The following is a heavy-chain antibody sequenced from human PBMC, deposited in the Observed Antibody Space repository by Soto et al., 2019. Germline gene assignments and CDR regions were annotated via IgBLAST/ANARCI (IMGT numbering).Heavy chain of an antibody. V-gene: IGHV4-59*01. Sequence: SETLSLTCTVSGGCISSYYWSWIRQPPGKGLEWIGYIYYSGSTNYNPSLKSRVTISVDTSKNQFSLKLSSVNAADTAVYYCARDHGLLGAFDIWGQGTMVTVSS. CDR2: IYYSGST. CDR3: ARDHGLLGAFDI. J-gene: IGHJ3*02. D-gene: IGHD2-15*01. CDR1: GGCISSYY.